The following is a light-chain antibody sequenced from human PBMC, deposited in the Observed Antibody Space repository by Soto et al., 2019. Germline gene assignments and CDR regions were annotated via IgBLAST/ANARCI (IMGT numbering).Light chain of an antibody. J-gene: IGKJ5*01. V-gene: IGKV3-20*01. CDR2: GAS. CDR3: QQYGSSPGIT. Sequence: EIVLTQSPGTLSLSPGERATLSCRASQSVSSSYLAWYQQKPGQAPRLLIYGASGRATGTPDRFGGSGSGTDFTLTITRLEPEDFAVYYCQQYGSSPGITFGQGTRLEIK. CDR1: QSVSSSY.